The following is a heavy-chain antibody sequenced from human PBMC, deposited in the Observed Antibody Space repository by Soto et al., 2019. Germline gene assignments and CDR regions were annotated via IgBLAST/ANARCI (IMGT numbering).Heavy chain of an antibody. V-gene: IGHV3-15*01. CDR3: ATDSADIVVVPATFGMDV. D-gene: IGHD2-2*01. J-gene: IGHJ6*02. CDR1: GITFSNAW. CDR2: IKSITDGGTT. Sequence: LRLSCAASGITFSNAWMTWVRQAPGKGLEWVGRIKSITDGGTTDYAAPVKGRFTISRDDSKDTLYLQMNNLRTEDTAVYHCATDSADIVVVPATFGMDVWGQGTTVTVSS.